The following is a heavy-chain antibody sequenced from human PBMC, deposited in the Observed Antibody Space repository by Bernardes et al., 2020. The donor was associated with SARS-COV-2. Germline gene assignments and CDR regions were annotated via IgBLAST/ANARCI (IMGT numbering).Heavy chain of an antibody. CDR3: ARDPFSSGWYRFDP. V-gene: IGHV3-21*01. CDR2: ISSSSSYI. J-gene: IGHJ5*02. CDR1: GFTFSSYN. D-gene: IGHD6-19*01. Sequence: GGSLRLSCAASGFTFSSYNMNWVRQAPGKGLEWVSSISSSSSYIYYADSVKGRFTISRDNAKNSLYLQMNSLRAEDTAVYYCARDPFSSGWYRFDPWGQGTLVTVSS.